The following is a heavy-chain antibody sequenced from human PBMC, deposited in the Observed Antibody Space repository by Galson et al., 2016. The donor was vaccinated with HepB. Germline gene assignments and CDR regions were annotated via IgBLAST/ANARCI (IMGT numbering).Heavy chain of an antibody. CDR1: GFTFSNHW. J-gene: IGHJ3*01. CDR3: ASKVARVSIGVHDV. CDR2: VNGDGTSA. V-gene: IGHV3-74*01. D-gene: IGHD3-3*02. Sequence: SLRLSCAASGFTFSNHWMHWVRQVPGKGLVWVSGVNGDGTSAFSAESVKDRFAVARDNAKNTFYIQMNTLSVDDTAVYYCASKVARVSIGVHDVWGRGTMFTVSS.